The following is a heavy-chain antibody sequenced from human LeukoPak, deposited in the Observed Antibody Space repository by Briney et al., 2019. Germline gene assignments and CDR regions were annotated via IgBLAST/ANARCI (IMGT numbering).Heavy chain of an antibody. D-gene: IGHD2-15*01. CDR1: GGSFSGYY. Sequence: PSETLSLTCAVYGGSFSGYYWSWIRQPPGKGLEWIGKINHSGSTNYNPSLKSRVTISVDTSKNQFSLKLSSVTAADTAVYYCARGLGGLIAATKPFDYWGQGTLVTVSS. J-gene: IGHJ4*02. CDR3: ARGLGGLIAATKPFDY. V-gene: IGHV4-34*01. CDR2: INHSGST.